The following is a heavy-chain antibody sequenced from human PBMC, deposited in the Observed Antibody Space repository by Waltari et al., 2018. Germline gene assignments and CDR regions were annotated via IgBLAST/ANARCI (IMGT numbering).Heavy chain of an antibody. CDR2: INHRGNR. Sequence: QVQLQQWGAGLLQPSETLSPTCAASGGSFSGYYWGWVRQPPGRGLEGIGEINHRGNRNYNPSLRSRVVMFVDTSKSQFSLKLNSVTAADTAVYYCVRLEDCTGPGGNCYSGDSFALDVWGQGTTVTVSS. CDR1: GGSFSGYY. D-gene: IGHD2-8*02. J-gene: IGHJ6*02. V-gene: IGHV4-34*02. CDR3: VRLEDCTGPGGNCYSGDSFALDV.